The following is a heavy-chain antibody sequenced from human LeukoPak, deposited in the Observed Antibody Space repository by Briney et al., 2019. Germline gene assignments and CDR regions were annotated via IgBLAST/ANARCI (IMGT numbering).Heavy chain of an antibody. V-gene: IGHV4-34*01. CDR1: GGSFSGYY. CDR2: INHSGST. Sequence: SETLSLTCAVYGGSFSGYYWSWIRQPPGKGLEWIGEINHSGSTNYNPSLKSRVTISVDTSKNQFSLKLSSVTAADTAEYYYASTSYCSSTSCHTPTTWGQGTTVTVSS. CDR3: ASTSYCSSTSCHTPTT. D-gene: IGHD2-2*01. J-gene: IGHJ6*02.